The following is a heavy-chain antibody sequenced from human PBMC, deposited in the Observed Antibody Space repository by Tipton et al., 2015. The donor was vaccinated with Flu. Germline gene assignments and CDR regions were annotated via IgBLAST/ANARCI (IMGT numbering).Heavy chain of an antibody. V-gene: IGHV3-7*01. CDR1: GFTFSSFW. CDR2: IKHDGSEK. CDR3: ARWPYCSGGSCYSATSWYFDL. D-gene: IGHD2-15*01. Sequence: SLRLSCAASGFTFSSFWMGWVRQTPGKGLEWVANIKHDGSEKYYADSVKGRFTISRDNAKNSLYLQMNSLRAEDTAVYYCARWPYCSGGSCYSATSWYFDLWGRGTLVTVSS. J-gene: IGHJ2*01.